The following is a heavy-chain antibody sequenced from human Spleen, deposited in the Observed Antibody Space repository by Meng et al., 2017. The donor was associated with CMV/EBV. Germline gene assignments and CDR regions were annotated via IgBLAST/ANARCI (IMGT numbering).Heavy chain of an antibody. D-gene: IGHD2-2*01. CDR1: GFKVSDNY. CDR3: ARHSDKHRTQLAHY. CDR2: LYSGGST. V-gene: IGHV3-66*02. Sequence: GESLKISCAASGFKVSDNYMSWVRQAPEKGLEWVSVLYSGGSTYYAASVKGRFTISRDNSRNSLYLQMGSLRAEDTAVYYCARHSDKHRTQLAHYWGQGTLVTVSS. J-gene: IGHJ4*02.